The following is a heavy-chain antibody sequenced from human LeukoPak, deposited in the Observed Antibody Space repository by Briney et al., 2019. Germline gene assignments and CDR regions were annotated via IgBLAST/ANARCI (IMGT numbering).Heavy chain of an antibody. Sequence: ASVKVSCKASGYTFTSYGISWVRQAPGQGLEWMGWTSAYNGNTNYAQKLQGRVTMTTDTSTSTAYMELRSLRSDDTAVYYCARDDIAAAAYYYYGMDVWGQGTTVTVSS. V-gene: IGHV1-18*01. J-gene: IGHJ6*02. CDR1: GYTFTSYG. CDR3: ARDDIAAAAYYYYGMDV. CDR2: TSAYNGNT. D-gene: IGHD6-13*01.